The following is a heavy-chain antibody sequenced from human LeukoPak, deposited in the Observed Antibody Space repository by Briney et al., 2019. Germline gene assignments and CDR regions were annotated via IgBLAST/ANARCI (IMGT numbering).Heavy chain of an antibody. CDR2: IYTSGST. D-gene: IGHD3-22*01. V-gene: IGHV4-61*02. CDR1: GGSISSGSYY. CDR3: ARASYSYDISGWVPFDY. J-gene: IGHJ4*02. Sequence: KPSETLSLTCTVSGGSISSGSYYWSWIRQPAGKGLEWIGRIYTSGSTNYNPSLKSRVTISVDTSKNQFSLRLSSVTAADTAVYYCARASYSYDISGWVPFDYWGQGTLVTVSS.